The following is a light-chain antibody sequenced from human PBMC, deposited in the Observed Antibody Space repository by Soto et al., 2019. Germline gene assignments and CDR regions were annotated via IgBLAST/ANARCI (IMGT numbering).Light chain of an antibody. J-gene: IGLJ2*01. CDR3: QSYDSSLSGSV. CDR1: SSNIGAGYH. V-gene: IGLV1-40*01. CDR2: GNS. Sequence: QSVLTQPPSVSGAPGQRVTISCTGSSSNIGAGYHVHWYQQLPRTAPKLLIYGNSNRPSGVPDRFSGSKSGTSASLAITGLQAEDEADYYCQSYDSSLSGSVFGGGTKVTVL.